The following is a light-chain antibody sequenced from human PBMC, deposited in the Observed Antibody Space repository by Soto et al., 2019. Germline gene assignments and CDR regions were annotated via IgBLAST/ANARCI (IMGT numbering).Light chain of an antibody. CDR3: QQYDNRPPFT. J-gene: IGKJ3*01. Sequence: EVAMTQSPATLSVSPGERAILSCRTSQGVSSNLAWYQQKPGLPPRLLIYGASTRATGIPARFSGSGSGTEFTLPIRSLQSEDFAVYYCQQYDNRPPFTFGPGTKVDIK. CDR1: QGVSSN. CDR2: GAS. V-gene: IGKV3-15*01.